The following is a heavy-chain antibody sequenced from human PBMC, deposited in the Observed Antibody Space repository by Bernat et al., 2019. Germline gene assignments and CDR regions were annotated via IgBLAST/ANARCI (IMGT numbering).Heavy chain of an antibody. D-gene: IGHD1-14*01. J-gene: IGHJ6*03. CDR2: TKYDESAK. CDR1: GFTFSTYW. Sequence: EVQVVESGGNLVQPGGSLRLSCAASGFTFSTYWMSWVRQAPGKGLECVAITKYDESAKYYVDSVKGRFTISRDNARSLLSLQMNSLRAEDTAVYYCARDVQGPYKYYMDVWGKGTTVTVSS. V-gene: IGHV3-7*04. CDR3: ARDVQGPYKYYMDV.